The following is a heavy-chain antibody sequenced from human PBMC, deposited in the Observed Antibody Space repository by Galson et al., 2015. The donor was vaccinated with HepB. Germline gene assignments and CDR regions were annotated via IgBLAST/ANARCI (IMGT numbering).Heavy chain of an antibody. V-gene: IGHV3-30*18. CDR2: ISYDGSNK. CDR3: TKARSSWSRGDFDY. Sequence: SLRLSCAASGFTFSSYGMHWVRQAPGKGLEWVAVISYDGSNKYYADSVKGRFTISRDDSKNTLYLQMNSLRAEDTAVYYCTKARSSWSRGDFDYWGQGTLVTVSS. D-gene: IGHD6-13*01. J-gene: IGHJ4*02. CDR1: GFTFSSYG.